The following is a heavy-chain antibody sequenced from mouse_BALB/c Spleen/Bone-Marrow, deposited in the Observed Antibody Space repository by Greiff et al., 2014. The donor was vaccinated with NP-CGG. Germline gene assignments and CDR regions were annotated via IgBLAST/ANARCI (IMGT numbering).Heavy chain of an antibody. D-gene: IGHD6-1*01. CDR1: SFSLPDCV. CDR2: IWGGGST. Sequence: VQLEQSIPSRLAPSQDLSSTCPISSFSLPDCVVSWIRQPPGKGLEWLGVIWGGGSTYYNSALKSRLSISKDNSKSQVFLKMNSLQTDGTAMYFCDKPGSEIYAM. J-gene: IGHJ4*01. CDR3: DKPGSEIYAM. V-gene: IGHV2-6-5*01.